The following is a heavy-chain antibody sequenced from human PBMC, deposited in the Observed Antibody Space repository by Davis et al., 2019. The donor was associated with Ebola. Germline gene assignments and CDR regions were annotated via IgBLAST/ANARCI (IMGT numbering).Heavy chain of an antibody. J-gene: IGHJ6*02. CDR1: GYTFNTQW. D-gene: IGHD6-13*01. Sequence: GESLKISCKGSGYTFNTQWIGWVRQMPGKGLEWMGIIYPGDSDTRYSRSFQGQVTMSVDTSIATAYLQWSSLKASDTAMYYCARLDSSSWSPYYYYGMDVWGQGTTVTVSS. V-gene: IGHV5-51*01. CDR2: IYPGDSDT. CDR3: ARLDSSSWSPYYYYGMDV.